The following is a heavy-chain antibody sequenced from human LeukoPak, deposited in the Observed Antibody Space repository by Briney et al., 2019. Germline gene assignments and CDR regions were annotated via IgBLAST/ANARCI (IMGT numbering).Heavy chain of an antibody. CDR1: GFTFSSYA. CDR3: ARDLGPFDY. CDR2: ISGTGGDT. Sequence: PGGSLRLSCAASGFTFSSYAMSWVRQAPGKGLEWVSAISGTGGDTYYADSVKGRFTISRDNSKNSLYLQMNSLRAEDTAVYYCARDLGPFDYWGQGTLVTVSS. J-gene: IGHJ4*02. V-gene: IGHV3-23*01.